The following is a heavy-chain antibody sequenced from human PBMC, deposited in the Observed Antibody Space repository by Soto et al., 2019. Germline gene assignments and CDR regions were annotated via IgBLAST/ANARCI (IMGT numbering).Heavy chain of an antibody. Sequence: ASVKVSCKASGGTFSSCAMSWVRRARGEGLEWMGGIIPIFGTANYAQKFQGRVTITADESTSTAYMELSSLRSEDTAVYYCARDRGDKWKMAPAGWFDPWGQGTLVTVSS. CDR3: ARDRGDKWKMAPAGWFDP. V-gene: IGHV1-69*13. J-gene: IGHJ5*02. CDR2: IIPIFGTA. D-gene: IGHD1-1*01. CDR1: GGTFSSCA.